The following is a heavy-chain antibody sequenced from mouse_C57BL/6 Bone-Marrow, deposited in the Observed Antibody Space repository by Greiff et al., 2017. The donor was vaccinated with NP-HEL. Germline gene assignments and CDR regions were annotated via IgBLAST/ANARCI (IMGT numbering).Heavy chain of an antibody. CDR3: ANLLSFWYFDV. D-gene: IGHD1-1*01. J-gene: IGHJ1*03. CDR1: GYTFTSYW. V-gene: IGHV1-64*01. CDR2: IHPNSGST. Sequence: VKLQESGAELVKPGASVKLSCKASGYTFTSYWMHWVKQRPGHGLEWIGMIHPNSGSTNYNEKFKSKATLTVDKSSSTAYMQLSSLTSEDSAVYYCANLLSFWYFDVWGTGTTVTVSS.